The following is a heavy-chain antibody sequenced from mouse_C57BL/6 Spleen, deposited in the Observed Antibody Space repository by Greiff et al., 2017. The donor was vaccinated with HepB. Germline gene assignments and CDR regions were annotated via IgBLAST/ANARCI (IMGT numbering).Heavy chain of an antibody. CDR1: GYTFTSYW. V-gene: IGHV1-61*01. CDR3: ARRDYGSPDV. D-gene: IGHD1-1*01. Sequence: QVQLQQPGAELVRPGSSVKLSCKASGYTFTSYWMDWVKQRPGQGLEWIGNIYPSDSETHYNQKFKDKATLTVDKSSSTAYMQLSSLTSEDSAVYYSARRDYGSPDVWGTGTTVTVSS. J-gene: IGHJ1*03. CDR2: IYPSDSET.